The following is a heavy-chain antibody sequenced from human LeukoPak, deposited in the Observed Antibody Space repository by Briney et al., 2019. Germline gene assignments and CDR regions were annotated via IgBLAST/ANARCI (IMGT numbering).Heavy chain of an antibody. CDR2: TYYRSKWRN. CDR1: GDSVSSNSAS. D-gene: IGHD3-22*01. Sequence: SQTLSLTCAISGDSVSSNSASWNWIGQSPSRGLERLGRTYYRSKWRNDYAVSVKSRITISPDTSKNQFSLQLNSVTPEDTAVYYCARGTGDSCKDWGLGTLVTVSS. V-gene: IGHV6-1*01. CDR3: ARGTGDSCKD. J-gene: IGHJ4*02.